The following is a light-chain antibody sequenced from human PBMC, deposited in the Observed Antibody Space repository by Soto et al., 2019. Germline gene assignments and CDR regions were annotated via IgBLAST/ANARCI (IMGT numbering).Light chain of an antibody. CDR1: ESVSKW. CDR2: DAS. CDR3: QQYNTYST. Sequence: DIQMTQSPSYLSASVGYNVTITGRATESVSKWLAWYQEKPGNPPRPLIYDASTLKTGVPSRFSGSGSGSELNFTITGLQPDDFATYFCQQYNTYSTFGQGTRLEIK. J-gene: IGKJ5*01. V-gene: IGKV1-5*01.